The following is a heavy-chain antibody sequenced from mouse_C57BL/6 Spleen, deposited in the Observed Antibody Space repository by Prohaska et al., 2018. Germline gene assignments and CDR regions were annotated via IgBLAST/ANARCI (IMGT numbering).Heavy chain of an antibody. V-gene: IGHV11-2*01. CDR3: MRYGNYWYFDV. CDR1: GFTFSGFW. D-gene: IGHD2-1*01. J-gene: IGHJ1*03. Sequence: EVQLLETGGGLVQPGGSRGLSCEGSGFTFSGFWMSWVRQTPGKTLEWIGDIKSVGSAINYAPSIKDRFTIFRDNDKSTLYLQMSNVRSEDTATYFCMRYGNYWYFDVWGTGTTVTVSS. CDR2: IKSVGSAI.